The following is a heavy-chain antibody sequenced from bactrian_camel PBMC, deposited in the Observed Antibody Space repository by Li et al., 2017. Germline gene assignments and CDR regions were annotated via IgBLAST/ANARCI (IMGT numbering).Heavy chain of an antibody. Sequence: DVQLVESGGGSVQAGGSLRLSCKYTYSIYCMAWFRQAPGKERERIAAIDAVGKTSYADSVKGRFTISQDSARNTVYLQINNLQPEDTATYYCAEGRGSRGEHCYSLNYWGQGTQVTVS. CDR2: IDAVGKT. J-gene: IGHJ4*01. V-gene: IGHV3S42*01. CDR3: AEGRGSRGEHCYSLNY. D-gene: IGHD6*01. CDR1: TYSIYC.